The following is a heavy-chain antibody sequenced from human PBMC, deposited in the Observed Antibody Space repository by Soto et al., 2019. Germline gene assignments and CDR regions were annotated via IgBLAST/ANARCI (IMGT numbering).Heavy chain of an antibody. CDR3: ARGGGGYCSSTSCYYYYYYGMDV. J-gene: IGHJ6*02. CDR2: IIPIFGTA. CDR1: GGTFSSYA. V-gene: IGHV1-69*06. Sequence: QVQLVQSGAEVKKPGSSVKVSCKASGGTFSSYAISWVRQAPGQGLEWMGGIIPIFGTANYAQKFQGRVTITADKSTSTAYMELSSLRSEDTAVYYCARGGGGYCSSTSCYYYYYYGMDVWGQGTTVPVSS. D-gene: IGHD2-2*01.